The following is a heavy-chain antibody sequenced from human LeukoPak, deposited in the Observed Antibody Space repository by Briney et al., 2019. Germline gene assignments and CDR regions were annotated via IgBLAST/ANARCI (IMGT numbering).Heavy chain of an antibody. CDR2: ISSSSTYI. D-gene: IGHD1-1*01. CDR3: ARGDNLDY. Sequence: PGGSLRLSCAAPGFTFTKYRMNWVRQAPGKGLECVSSISSSSTYIYYADSMKGRFTIPRDNAKNSLYLQMNSLRAEDTAVYYCARGDNLDYWGQGTLVTVSS. V-gene: IGHV3-21*01. CDR1: GFTFTKYR. J-gene: IGHJ4*02.